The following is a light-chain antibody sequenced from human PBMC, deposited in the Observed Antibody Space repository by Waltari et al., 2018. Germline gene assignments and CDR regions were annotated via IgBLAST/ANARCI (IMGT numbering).Light chain of an antibody. CDR3: QQYSITPFT. CDR1: PSVLTSSSNRNS. J-gene: IGKJ3*01. Sequence: DIVMTQSPDSLAVSLGDRDTINCRFSPSVLTSSSNRNSLAWYQQKPGQPPNLLIYWASNRESGVPDRVSGSGSGTDFTLTISSLQAEDVAVYYCQQYSITPFTFGPGTKVDIK. CDR2: WAS. V-gene: IGKV4-1*01.